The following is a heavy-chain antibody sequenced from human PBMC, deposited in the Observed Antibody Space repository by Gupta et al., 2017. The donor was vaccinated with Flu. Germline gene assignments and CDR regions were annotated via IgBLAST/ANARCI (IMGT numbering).Heavy chain of an antibody. CDR2: INPDGSST. CDR1: GFPFSGSY. Sequence: EVQLVESGGGLIQPGGSLRLSCAASGFPFSGSYLQWARQAPGKVLVWVSRINPDGSSTTYADSVKGRFTISRDNAKNTLYLQMNSLGADDTAVYYCATVTTGCWGQGSLVSFSS. V-gene: IGHV3-74*03. CDR3: ATVTTGC. J-gene: IGHJ4*02. D-gene: IGHD4-17*01.